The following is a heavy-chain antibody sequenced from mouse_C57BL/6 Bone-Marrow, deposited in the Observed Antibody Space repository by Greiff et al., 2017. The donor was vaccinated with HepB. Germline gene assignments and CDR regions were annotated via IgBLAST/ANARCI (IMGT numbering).Heavy chain of an antibody. CDR3: ARSLRYYAMDY. CDR1: GFTFSDFY. CDR2: SRNKANDYTT. D-gene: IGHD1-1*01. J-gene: IGHJ4*01. V-gene: IGHV7-1*01. Sequence: EVQGVDSGGGLVQSGRSLRLSCATSGFTFSDFYMEWVRQAPGKGLEWIAASRNKANDYTTEYSASVKGRFIVSRDTSQSILYLQMNALRAEDTAIYYCARSLRYYAMDYWGQGTSVTVSS.